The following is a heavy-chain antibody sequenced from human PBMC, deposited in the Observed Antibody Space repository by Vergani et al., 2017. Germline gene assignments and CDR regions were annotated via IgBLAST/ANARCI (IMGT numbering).Heavy chain of an antibody. J-gene: IGHJ6*02. CDR1: GGSISSGGYY. Sequence: QVQLQESGPGLVKPSQTLSLTCTVSGGSISSGGYYWSWIRQPPGKGLEWIGYIYYSGSTSYNPSLKSRVTISVDTSKNQFSLKLSSVTAAVTAVYYCARVPIFHYYDSSFYYYVMDVWGQGTTVTVSS. V-gene: IGHV4-31*03. CDR2: IYYSGST. CDR3: ARVPIFHYYDSSFYYYVMDV. D-gene: IGHD3-22*01.